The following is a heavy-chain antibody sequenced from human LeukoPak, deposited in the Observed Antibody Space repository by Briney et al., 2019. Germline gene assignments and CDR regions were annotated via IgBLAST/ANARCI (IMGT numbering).Heavy chain of an antibody. CDR2: IYSGGST. J-gene: IGHJ4*02. V-gene: IGHV3-66*02. CDR3: ARDQGERFFDY. CDR1: GFTVSSNY. Sequence: GGSLRLSCAASGFTVSSNYMSWVRQAPGKGLEWVSFIYSGGSTYYADSVKGRFTISRDNSKNTLYLQMNSLRAEDTAVYYCARDQGERFFDYWGQGTLVTVSS.